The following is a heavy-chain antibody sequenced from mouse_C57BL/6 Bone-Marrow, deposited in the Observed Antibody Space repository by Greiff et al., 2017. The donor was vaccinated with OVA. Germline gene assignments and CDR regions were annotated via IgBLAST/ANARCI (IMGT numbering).Heavy chain of an antibody. CDR3: AREDGSSYGFAY. CDR1: GFTFSDYY. V-gene: IGHV5-16*01. D-gene: IGHD1-1*01. J-gene: IGHJ3*01. Sequence: DVMLVESEGGLVQPGSSMKLSCTASGFTFSDYYMAWVRQVPEKGLEWVANINYDGSSTYYLDSLKSRFIISRDNAKNILYLQMSSLKSEDTATYYCAREDGSSYGFAYWGQGTLVTVSA. CDR2: INYDGSST.